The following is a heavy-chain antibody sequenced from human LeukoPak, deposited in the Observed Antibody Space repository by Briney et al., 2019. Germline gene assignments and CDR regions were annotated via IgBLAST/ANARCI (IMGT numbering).Heavy chain of an antibody. CDR2: INPNSGGT. V-gene: IGHV1-2*02. Sequence: ASVKVSCKASGYTFTGYYMHWVRQAPGQGLEWMGWINPNSGGTNYAQKFQGRVTMTRDTSISTAYMELSRLRSGDTAVYYCARDGPGYCTNGVCYDYWGQGTLVTVSS. D-gene: IGHD2-8*01. J-gene: IGHJ4*02. CDR1: GYTFTGYY. CDR3: ARDGPGYCTNGVCYDY.